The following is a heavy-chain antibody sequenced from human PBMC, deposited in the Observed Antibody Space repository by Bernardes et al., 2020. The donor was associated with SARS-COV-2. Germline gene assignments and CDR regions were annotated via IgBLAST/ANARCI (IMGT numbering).Heavy chain of an antibody. J-gene: IGHJ4*02. V-gene: IGHV2-5*02. D-gene: IGHD5-12*01. CDR3: ARGSSDGFNYGDFDY. Sequence: SGPTLVKPTQTLTLTCTFSGFSLSTSGVGVGWIRQPPGKALEWLALIYWDDDKRYSPSLKSRLTITKDTSKNQVVLTMTNMDPVDTATYYCARGSSDGFNYGDFDYWGQGILVTVSS. CDR1: GFSLSTSGVG. CDR2: IYWDDDK.